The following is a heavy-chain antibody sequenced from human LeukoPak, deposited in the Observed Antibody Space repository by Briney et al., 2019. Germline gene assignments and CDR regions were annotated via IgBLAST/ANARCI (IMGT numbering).Heavy chain of an antibody. Sequence: GGSLRLSCAASGFTFSSYGMHWVRQAPGKGLEWVANIKQVGSEKYYVDSVKGRFTISRDNAKNSLYLQMNSLRAEDTAVYYCARDSGIWGQGTLVTVSS. CDR2: IKQVGSEK. CDR1: GFTFSSYG. CDR3: ARDSGI. J-gene: IGHJ4*02. D-gene: IGHD3-10*01. V-gene: IGHV3-7*01.